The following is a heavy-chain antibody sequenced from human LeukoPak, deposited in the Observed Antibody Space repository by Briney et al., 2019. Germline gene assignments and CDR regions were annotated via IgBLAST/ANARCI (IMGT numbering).Heavy chain of an antibody. D-gene: IGHD1-26*01. CDR1: GGTSSSYA. V-gene: IGHV1-69*05. J-gene: IGHJ4*02. CDR3: TTDQGGSYSMKKHYFDY. Sequence: GASVKVSCKASGGTSSSYAISWVRQAPGQGLEWMGGIIPIFGTANYAQKFQGRVTITTDESTSTAYMELSSLRSEDTAVYYCTTDQGGSYSMKKHYFDYWGQGTLVTVSS. CDR2: IIPIFGTA.